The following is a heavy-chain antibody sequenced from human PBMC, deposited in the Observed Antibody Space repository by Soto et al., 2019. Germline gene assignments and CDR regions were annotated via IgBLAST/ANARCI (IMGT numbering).Heavy chain of an antibody. J-gene: IGHJ6*02. CDR1: GYTFTSYG. CDR3: ARTPPYCTNGVCYTNYYYGMDV. Sequence: ASVKVSCKASGYTFTSYGISWVRQAPGQGLEWMGWISAYNGNTNYAQKLQGRVTMTTDTSTSTAYMELRSLRSDDTAVYYCARTPPYCTNGVCYTNYYYGMDVWGQGTTVTVSS. V-gene: IGHV1-18*04. CDR2: ISAYNGNT. D-gene: IGHD2-8*01.